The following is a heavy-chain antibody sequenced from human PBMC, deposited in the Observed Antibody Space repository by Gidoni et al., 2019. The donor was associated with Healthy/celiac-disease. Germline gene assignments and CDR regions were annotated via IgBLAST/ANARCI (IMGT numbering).Heavy chain of an antibody. CDR1: GRAVSGYS. CDR3: ARCRYYYGSVSYFFAY. V-gene: IGHV4-34*01. D-gene: IGHD3-10*01. CDR2: FNKSGST. J-gene: IGHJ4*02. Sequence: QVQLQQWGAGLVKPAEPLSLTCAGYGRAVSGYSWSWIRQPPAKGLEWIGAFNKSGSTNYHQSLKSVVTISVDTSKNHFSLNLSSVTVADPAVYYCARCRYYYGSVSYFFAYWGQGTLVTVSS.